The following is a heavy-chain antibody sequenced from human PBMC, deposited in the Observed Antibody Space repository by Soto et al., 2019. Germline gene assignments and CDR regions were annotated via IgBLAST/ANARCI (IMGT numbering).Heavy chain of an antibody. J-gene: IGHJ2*01. CDR1: GFPFNTYG. Sequence: QVQLVESGGGVVQPGRSLPLSCAPAGFPFNTYGMNLVRQAQGNGLEWVAAISYDDVKTYYADSVKGRFTISRDNSKNTLYVQMNSLKPEDTAVYYCARSPQPTRGIHWYFDFWGRGILVAVSS. CDR2: ISYDDVKT. CDR3: ARSPQPTRGIHWYFDF. V-gene: IGHV3-30*03. D-gene: IGHD2-2*01.